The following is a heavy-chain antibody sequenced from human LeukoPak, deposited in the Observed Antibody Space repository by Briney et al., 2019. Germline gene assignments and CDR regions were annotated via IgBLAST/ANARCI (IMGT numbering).Heavy chain of an antibody. V-gene: IGHV3-23*01. D-gene: IGHD7-27*01. CDR1: GFTFSSYA. Sequence: GGSLRLSCAVSGFTFSSYAMSWVRQAPGKGLESVSAISGSGGNTYYADSVKGRFTISRDNSKNTLYLQMNSLRAEDTAVYYCAKDRPRNWGAVDYWGQGTLGTVSS. CDR2: ISGSGGNT. CDR3: AKDRPRNWGAVDY. J-gene: IGHJ4*02.